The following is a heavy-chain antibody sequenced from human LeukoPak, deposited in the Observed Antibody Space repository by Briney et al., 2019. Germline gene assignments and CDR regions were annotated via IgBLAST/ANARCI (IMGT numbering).Heavy chain of an antibody. CDR2: INHSGST. J-gene: IGHJ4*02. V-gene: IGHV4-34*01. CDR3: ARGDYYYDSSGEFDY. CDR1: GGSFSGYY. Sequence: SETLSLTCAVYGGSFSGYYWSWIRQPPGKGLELIGEINHSGSTNYNPSLKSRVTISVDTSKNQFSLKLSSVTAADTAVYYCARGDYYYDSSGEFDYWGQGTLVTVSS. D-gene: IGHD3-22*01.